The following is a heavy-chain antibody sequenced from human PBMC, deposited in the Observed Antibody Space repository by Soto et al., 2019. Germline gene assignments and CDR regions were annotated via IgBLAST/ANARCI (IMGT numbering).Heavy chain of an antibody. CDR3: AGGKVAATNYYYYYMDV. CDR2: INHSGST. D-gene: IGHD2-15*01. V-gene: IGHV4-34*01. CDR1: GGSFSGYY. Sequence: QVQLQQWGAGLLKPSETLSLTCAVYGGSFSGYYWSWIRQPPGKGLEWIGEINHSGSTNYTPYLKRRVTRSVDTSMNQFSLKLSSVTAADTAVYYCAGGKVAATNYYYYYMDVWGKGTTVTVSS. J-gene: IGHJ6*03.